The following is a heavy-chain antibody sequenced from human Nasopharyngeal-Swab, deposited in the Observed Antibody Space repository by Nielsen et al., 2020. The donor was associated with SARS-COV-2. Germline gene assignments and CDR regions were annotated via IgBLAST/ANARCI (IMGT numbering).Heavy chain of an antibody. J-gene: IGHJ4*02. Sequence: SVKISCKASGGTFHSYAITRVRQAPGQGLEWMGGIVPLFGTAKYAQKFLGRVTITADESRTTAYMEVSSLRSEDTAVYYCASPKYDFWSGFDYWGQGTVVTVSS. CDR2: IVPLFGTA. D-gene: IGHD3-3*01. V-gene: IGHV1-69*13. CDR3: ASPKYDFWSGFDY. CDR1: GGTFHSYA.